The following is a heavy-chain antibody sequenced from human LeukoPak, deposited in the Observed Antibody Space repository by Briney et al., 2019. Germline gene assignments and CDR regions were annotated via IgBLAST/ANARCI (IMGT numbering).Heavy chain of an antibody. Sequence: ASVKVSCKASGYSFSSYGISWVRKAAGQGLEWMGWISGYNGNTNYAQNFQGRVTMTTDTSTSTAYLEVRSLTSDDTAVMYCARDILSGSKRFDNWGQGTLVIVSS. CDR1: GYSFSSYG. CDR2: ISGYNGNT. J-gene: IGHJ4*02. V-gene: IGHV1-18*04. D-gene: IGHD3-3*01. CDR3: ARDILSGSKRFDN.